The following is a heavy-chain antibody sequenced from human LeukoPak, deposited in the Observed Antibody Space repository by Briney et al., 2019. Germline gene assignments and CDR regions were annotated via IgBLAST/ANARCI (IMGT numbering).Heavy chain of an antibody. CDR3: ARQRAGFTVTTSDY. D-gene: IGHD4-17*01. Sequence: GGSLRLSCAASGFIFTSYGMNWVRQAPGKGLEWVSYISSSSSTIYYADSVKGRFTISRDNAKNSLYLQMNSLRAEDTAVYYCARQRAGFTVTTSDYWGQGTLVTVSS. J-gene: IGHJ4*02. V-gene: IGHV3-48*01. CDR2: ISSSSSTI. CDR1: GFIFTSYG.